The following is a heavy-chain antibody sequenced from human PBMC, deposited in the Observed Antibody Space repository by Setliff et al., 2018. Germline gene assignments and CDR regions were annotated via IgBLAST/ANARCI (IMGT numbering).Heavy chain of an antibody. D-gene: IGHD3-3*01. Sequence: SETLSLTCTVSGYSISSGYYWGWIRQPPGKGLEWIGSIYHSGSTYYNPSLKSRVTISVDTSKNQFSLKLSSVTAADTAVYYCARESRTTYNFWSGYYSTDAFDIWGQGTMVTVSS. CDR3: ARESRTTYNFWSGYYSTDAFDI. V-gene: IGHV4-38-2*02. CDR1: GYSISSGYY. CDR2: IYHSGST. J-gene: IGHJ3*02.